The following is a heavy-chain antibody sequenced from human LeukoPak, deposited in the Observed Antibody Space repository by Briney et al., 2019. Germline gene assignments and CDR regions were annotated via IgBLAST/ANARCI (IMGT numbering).Heavy chain of an antibody. J-gene: IGHJ4*02. CDR1: GFTFSSYA. D-gene: IGHD6-19*01. CDR2: ISSSSSTI. CDR3: AKNGAVAGTCDY. Sequence: PGGSLRLSCAASGFTFSSYAMSWVRQAPGRGLEWVSYISSSSSTIYYADSVKGRFTISRDNAKKSLYLQMNSLREEDTAVYYCAKNGAVAGTCDYWGQGILVTVSS. V-gene: IGHV3-48*02.